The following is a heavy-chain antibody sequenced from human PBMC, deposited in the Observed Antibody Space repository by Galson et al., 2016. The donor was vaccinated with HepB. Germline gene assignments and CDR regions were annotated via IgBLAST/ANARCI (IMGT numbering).Heavy chain of an antibody. J-gene: IGHJ4*02. Sequence: SLRLSCAASGFTFSSDAMSWVRQAPGQGLEWVSTISGTGGNTFYADSVKGRFTISRDSSKNTLSLEMNSLRVEDTAVFYCVKGGGSPFDYWGQGTLVTVSS. CDR3: VKGGGSPFDY. V-gene: IGHV3-23*01. D-gene: IGHD1-26*01. CDR2: ISGTGGNT. CDR1: GFTFSSDA.